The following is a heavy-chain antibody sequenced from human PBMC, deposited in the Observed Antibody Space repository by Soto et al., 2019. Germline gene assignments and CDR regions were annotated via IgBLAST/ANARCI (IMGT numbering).Heavy chain of an antibody. CDR2: ISYDGSNK. Sequence: GGSLRFSCAASGFTFSSYGMHWVRQAPGKGLEWVAVISYDGSNKYYADSVKGRFTISRDNSKNTLYLQMNSLRAEDTAVYYCAKDRPYYDFWSGYVADYWGQGTLVNVS. D-gene: IGHD3-3*01. CDR1: GFTFSSYG. V-gene: IGHV3-30*18. CDR3: AKDRPYYDFWSGYVADY. J-gene: IGHJ4*02.